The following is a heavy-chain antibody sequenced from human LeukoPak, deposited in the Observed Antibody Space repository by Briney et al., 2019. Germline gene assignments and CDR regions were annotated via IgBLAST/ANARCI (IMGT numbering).Heavy chain of an antibody. V-gene: IGHV3-7*01. J-gene: IGHJ4*02. CDR2: IKQDGSEK. CDR3: ARVASRYPYYFDY. CDR1: GFTFSSYW. Sequence: GGSLRLSCAASGFTFSSYWMSWVRQAPGKGLEWVANIKQDGSEKYYVDSVKGRFTISRDNAKNSLYLQMNSLRAEDTAVYYCARVASRYPYYFDYWGQGTLVTVSS. D-gene: IGHD2-2*01.